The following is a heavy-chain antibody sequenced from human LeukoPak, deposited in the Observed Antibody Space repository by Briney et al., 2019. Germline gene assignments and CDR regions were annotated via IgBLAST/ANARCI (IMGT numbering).Heavy chain of an antibody. J-gene: IGHJ4*02. CDR2: ITMNSVR. Sequence: GGSLRLSCSASGFSLSDYGMSWVRQAPGKGLEWASYITMNSVRLYADSMKGRFTISRDNDKNSVYLQMSSLRDEDTAIYYCTRGRYQFLGPNDYWGQGSLVTVSS. D-gene: IGHD2-2*01. V-gene: IGHV3-48*02. CDR3: TRGRYQFLGPNDY. CDR1: GFSLSDYG.